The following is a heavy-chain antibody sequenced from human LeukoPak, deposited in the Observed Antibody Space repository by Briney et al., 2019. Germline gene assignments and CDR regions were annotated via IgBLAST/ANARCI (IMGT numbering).Heavy chain of an antibody. Sequence: GGSLRLSCAASGFTFSSYWMSWVRQAPGKGLEWVANIRQDGSEKYYVDSVKGRFTISRDNSKNTLYLQMNSLRAEDTAVYYCARGPGAFYDSSGYEYAFDIWGQGTMVTVSS. CDR1: GFTFSSYW. CDR3: ARGPGAFYDSSGYEYAFDI. J-gene: IGHJ3*02. CDR2: IRQDGSEK. V-gene: IGHV3-7*03. D-gene: IGHD3-22*01.